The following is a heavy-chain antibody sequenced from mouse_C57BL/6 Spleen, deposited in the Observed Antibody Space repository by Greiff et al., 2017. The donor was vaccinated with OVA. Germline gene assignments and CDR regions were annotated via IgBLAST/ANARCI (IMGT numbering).Heavy chain of an antibody. CDR1: GYTFTSYW. Sequence: QVQLQQPGAELVKPGASVKMSCKASGYTFTSYWITWVKQRPGQGLEWIGDIYPGSGSTNYNAKFKSKATLTVDTSSSTAYMQLISLTSEYSAVYYCARGDSSGYIDYWGQGTTLTVSS. J-gene: IGHJ2*01. CDR3: ARGDSSGYIDY. CDR2: IYPGSGST. D-gene: IGHD3-2*02. V-gene: IGHV1-55*01.